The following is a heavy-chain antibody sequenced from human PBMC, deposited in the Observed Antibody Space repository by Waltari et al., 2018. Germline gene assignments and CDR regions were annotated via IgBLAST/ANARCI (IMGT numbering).Heavy chain of an antibody. J-gene: IGHJ5*02. CDR2: MYPGDSDT. V-gene: IGHV5-51*01. Sequence: EVQLVQSGAEVKKPGESLKISCKASGYRFSSDWIVWVRQMPGTGLEWLGMMYPGDSDTRYSPSVEGQVTISADKFINTADLRLKRLKTSDTAMYYCAKGGIPNWFDPWGQGTLVTVSS. D-gene: IGHD6-25*01. CDR3: AKGGIPNWFDP. CDR1: GYRFSSDW.